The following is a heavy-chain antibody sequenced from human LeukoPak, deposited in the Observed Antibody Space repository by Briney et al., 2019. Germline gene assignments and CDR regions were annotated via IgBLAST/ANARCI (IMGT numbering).Heavy chain of an antibody. V-gene: IGHV4-30-4*01. CDR2: IYYSGST. Sequence: SETLSLTCTVSGGSISSGDYYWSWIRQPPGKGLEWIGYIYYSGSTYYNPSLKSRVIISADTSKNQFSLKLSSVTAADTAVYYCARVPGRSPGDDAFDIWGQGTMVTVPS. CDR1: GGSISSGDYY. CDR3: ARVPGRSPGDDAFDI. D-gene: IGHD1-26*01. J-gene: IGHJ3*02.